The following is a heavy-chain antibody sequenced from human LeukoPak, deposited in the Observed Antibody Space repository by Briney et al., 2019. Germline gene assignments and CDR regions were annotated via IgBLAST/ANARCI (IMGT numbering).Heavy chain of an antibody. CDR2: IYYSGST. J-gene: IGHJ4*02. CDR1: GGSISSGDYY. D-gene: IGHD1-26*01. Sequence: SETLSLTCTVSGGSISSGDYYWSWIRQPPGKGLEWIGYIYYSGSTYYNPSLKSRVTISVDTSKNQFSLKLSSVTAADTAVYYCAGSIVGATPFDYWGQGTLVTVSS. V-gene: IGHV4-30-4*01. CDR3: AGSIVGATPFDY.